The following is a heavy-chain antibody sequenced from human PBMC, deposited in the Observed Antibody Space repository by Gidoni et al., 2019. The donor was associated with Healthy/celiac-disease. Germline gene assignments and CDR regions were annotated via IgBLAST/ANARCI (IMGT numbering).Heavy chain of an antibody. J-gene: IGHJ4*02. CDR1: GFTFSSYG. D-gene: IGHD3-10*01. Sequence: QVQLVESGGGVVQPGRSLRLSCAASGFTFSSYGMHWVRQAPGKGLEWVAVISYDGSNKYYADSVKGRFTISRDNSKNTLYLQMNSLRAEDTAVYYCAKCTGRWFRESPFYFDYWGQGTLVTVSS. CDR3: AKCTGRWFRESPFYFDY. V-gene: IGHV3-30*18. CDR2: ISYDGSNK.